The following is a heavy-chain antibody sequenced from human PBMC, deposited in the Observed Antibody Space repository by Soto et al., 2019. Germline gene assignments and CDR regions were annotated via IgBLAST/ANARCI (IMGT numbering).Heavy chain of an antibody. CDR3: ARGGVSTRTFDY. CDR1: GYNFAAWC. CDR2: IYPSDSDT. D-gene: IGHD3-3*01. Sequence: GESLKSSGKGSGYNFAAWCIAWVLQMPGKGLELMGIIYPSDSDTRYRPSFQGQVTISADKSISSAYLQWSSLRASDTAMYYCARGGVSTRTFDYWGQGTPVTVSS. J-gene: IGHJ4*02. V-gene: IGHV5-51*01.